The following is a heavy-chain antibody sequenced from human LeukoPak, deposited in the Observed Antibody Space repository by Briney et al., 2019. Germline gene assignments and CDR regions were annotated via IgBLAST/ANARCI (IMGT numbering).Heavy chain of an antibody. CDR2: ISSSSSTI. Sequence: GGPLRLSCAASGFTSSSYSMNWVRQAPGKGLEWVSYISSSSSTIYYADSVKGRFTISRDNAKNSLYLQMNSLRDEDTAVYYCARGGSSWYRGENWFDPWGQGTLVTVSS. D-gene: IGHD6-13*01. V-gene: IGHV3-48*02. CDR1: GFTSSSYS. J-gene: IGHJ5*02. CDR3: ARGGSSWYRGENWFDP.